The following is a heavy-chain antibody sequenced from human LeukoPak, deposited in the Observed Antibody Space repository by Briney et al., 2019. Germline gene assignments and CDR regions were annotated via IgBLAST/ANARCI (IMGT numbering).Heavy chain of an antibody. D-gene: IGHD6-19*01. CDR2: ISGSGGNT. Sequence: PGTSLRLSCAGSGFTFSSYAMSWVRQAPGKGLEWVSAISGSGGNTYYADSVKGRFTISRDNSKNTLYLQMNSLRAEDTAVYYCAKLPVAGLYFDYWGQGTLVTVSS. CDR1: GFTFSSYA. V-gene: IGHV3-23*01. J-gene: IGHJ4*02. CDR3: AKLPVAGLYFDY.